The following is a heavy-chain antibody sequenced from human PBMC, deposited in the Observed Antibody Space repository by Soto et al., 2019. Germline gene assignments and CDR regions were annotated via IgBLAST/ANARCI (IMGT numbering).Heavy chain of an antibody. J-gene: IGHJ5*02. CDR3: ASIIVENNWFDP. V-gene: IGHV3-7*01. CDR1: GFTFSSYW. Sequence: GGSLRLSCAASGFTFSSYWMTWVRQAPGKGLEWVANIKQDGSERYYVDSVKGRFTISRDNAKNQMCLQMNSLRAEDTAVYYCASIIVENNWFDPWGQGTLVTVSS. CDR2: IKQDGSER. D-gene: IGHD2-2*01.